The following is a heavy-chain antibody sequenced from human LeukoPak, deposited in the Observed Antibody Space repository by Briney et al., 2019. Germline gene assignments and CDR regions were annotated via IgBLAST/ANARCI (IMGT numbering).Heavy chain of an antibody. J-gene: IGHJ4*02. Sequence: ESLKISCKGSGYSFTSYWIGWVRQMPGKGLEWMGIIYPGDSDTRYSPSFQGQVTISADKSISTAYLQWSSLKASDTAMYYCARHWRLGEKQLPYDYWGQGTLVTVSS. CDR3: ARHWRLGEKQLPYDY. CDR2: IYPGDSDT. D-gene: IGHD3-10*01. V-gene: IGHV5-51*01. CDR1: GYSFTSYW.